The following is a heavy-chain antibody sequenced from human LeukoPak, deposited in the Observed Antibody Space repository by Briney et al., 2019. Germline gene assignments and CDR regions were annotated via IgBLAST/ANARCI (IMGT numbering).Heavy chain of an antibody. V-gene: IGHV4-38-2*02. CDR3: ARVPVIVVVVAATQRIHNWFDP. J-gene: IGHJ5*02. CDR2: IYHSGST. CDR1: GYSISGGYY. D-gene: IGHD2-15*01. Sequence: PSETLSLTCTVSGYSISGGYYWGWIRQPPGKGLEWIGSIYHSGSTYYNPSLKSRVTISVDTSKNQFSLKLSSVTAADTAVYYCARVPVIVVVVAATQRIHNWFDPWGQGTLVTVSS.